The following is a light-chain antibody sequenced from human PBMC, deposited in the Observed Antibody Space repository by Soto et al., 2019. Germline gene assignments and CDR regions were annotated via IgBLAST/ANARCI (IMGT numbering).Light chain of an antibody. Sequence: EIVITQSPSTLSFYPLEIATLSCRASQSVSSSLAWYQQKPGQAPRLLIYDASKRATGIPARFSGSGFGTDFTLTISSLETEDFAVYYCQQSSKWRTFGQGTKVDI. V-gene: IGKV3-11*01. J-gene: IGKJ1*01. CDR2: DAS. CDR3: QQSSKWRT. CDR1: QSVSSS.